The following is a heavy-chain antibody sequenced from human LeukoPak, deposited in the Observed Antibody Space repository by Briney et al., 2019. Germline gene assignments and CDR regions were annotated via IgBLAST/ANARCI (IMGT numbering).Heavy chain of an antibody. CDR2: IYYSGST. V-gene: IGHV4-59*01. Sequence: SETLSLTCTVSGGSISSYYWSWIRQPPGKGLEWIGYIYYSGSTNYNPSLESRVTILVDTSKNQFSLKLTSVTAADTAVYYCARRWCSSTSCQFDYWGQGTLVTVSS. CDR3: ARRWCSSTSCQFDY. D-gene: IGHD2-2*01. CDR1: GGSISSYY. J-gene: IGHJ4*02.